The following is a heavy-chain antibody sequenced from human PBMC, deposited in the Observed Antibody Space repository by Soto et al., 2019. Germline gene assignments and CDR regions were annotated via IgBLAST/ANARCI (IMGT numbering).Heavy chain of an antibody. V-gene: IGHV1-2*04. CDR2: INPNSGGT. Sequence: QVQLVQSGAEVKKPGAPVKVSCKASGYTFTGYYMHWVRQAPGQGLEWMGWINPNSGGTNYAQKFQGWVTMTRDTSISTAYMELSRLRSDDTAVYYCARGSVVATSGSYHADYWGQGTLVTVSS. J-gene: IGHJ4*02. CDR1: GYTFTGYY. D-gene: IGHD1-26*01. CDR3: ARGSVVATSGSYHADY.